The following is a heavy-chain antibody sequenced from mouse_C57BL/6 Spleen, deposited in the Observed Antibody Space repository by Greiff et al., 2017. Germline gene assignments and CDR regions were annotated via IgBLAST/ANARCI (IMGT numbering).Heavy chain of an antibody. J-gene: IGHJ4*01. Sequence: VKLQESGAELMKPGASVKLSCKATGYTFTGYWIEWVKQRPGHGLEWIGEILPGSGSTNYNEKFKGKATLTADTSSNTAYMQHSSLTTEDTAIYYCARSGGSGYVTIAMDYWGQGTSVTVSS. CDR2: ILPGSGST. CDR1: GYTFTGYW. D-gene: IGHD3-2*02. CDR3: ARSGGSGYVTIAMDY. V-gene: IGHV1-9*01.